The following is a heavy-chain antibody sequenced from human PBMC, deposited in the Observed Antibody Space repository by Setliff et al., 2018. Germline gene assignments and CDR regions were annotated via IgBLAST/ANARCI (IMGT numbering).Heavy chain of an antibody. Sequence: SETLSLTCAVYGGSFSGYYWSWIRQPPGKGLEWIGEINHSGSTNYNPSLKSRVTISVDTSKNQFSLKLSSVAAADAAVYYCARGSSGRILTGPRYYFDYWGQGTLVTVSS. D-gene: IGHD3-9*01. CDR1: GGSFSGYY. CDR3: ARGSSGRILTGPRYYFDY. CDR2: INHSGST. J-gene: IGHJ4*02. V-gene: IGHV4-34*01.